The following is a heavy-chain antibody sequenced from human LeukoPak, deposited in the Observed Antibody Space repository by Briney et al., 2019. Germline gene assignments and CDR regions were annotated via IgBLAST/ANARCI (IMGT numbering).Heavy chain of an antibody. J-gene: IGHJ4*02. Sequence: ASVKVSCKASGYTFTSYYLHWVRQAPGQGLEWMGIINPSGGSPNYAQKFQGRVTMTRDTSTSTVYMELRSLRSADTAVYYCARAGYSSSWYGYWGQGTLVTVSS. V-gene: IGHV1-46*01. CDR2: INPSGGSP. CDR1: GYTFTSYY. D-gene: IGHD6-13*01. CDR3: ARAGYSSSWYGY.